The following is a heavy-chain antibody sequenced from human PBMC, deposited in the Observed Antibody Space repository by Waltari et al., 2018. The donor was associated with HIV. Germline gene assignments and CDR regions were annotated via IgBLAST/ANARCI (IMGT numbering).Heavy chain of an antibody. Sequence: QVHLVPFGAAVKKPGASVKLSCKASGYSFTGLYIHWVRQAPGHGLEWMGRVNPDNGDTHYAQNFQGRLTLTRDTSFTTAYMDMSGLTSKDTAVYFCASSSGNYHYFWGQGTLVTVSS. CDR1: GYSFTGLY. V-gene: IGHV1-2*02. J-gene: IGHJ4*02. CDR2: VNPDNGDT. D-gene: IGHD3-10*01. CDR3: ASSSGNYHYF.